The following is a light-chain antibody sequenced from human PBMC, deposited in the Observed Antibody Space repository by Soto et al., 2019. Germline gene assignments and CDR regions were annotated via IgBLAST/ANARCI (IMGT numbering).Light chain of an antibody. Sequence: IQMTQSPSSLSASVGDRVTITCRASQSLSSRLTWYQQKPGEAPKLLIYETSSLHSGVPSRFSGSGSETDFTLTINSLQPEEFATYYCQQSFSPPYTFGQGTKLEIK. J-gene: IGKJ2*01. CDR1: QSLSSR. CDR2: ETS. V-gene: IGKV1-39*01. CDR3: QQSFSPPYT.